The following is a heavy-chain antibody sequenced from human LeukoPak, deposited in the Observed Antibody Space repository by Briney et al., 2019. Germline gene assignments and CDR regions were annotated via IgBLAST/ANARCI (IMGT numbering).Heavy chain of an antibody. D-gene: IGHD4-17*01. J-gene: IGHJ4*02. CDR1: GDSITNGNW. CDR3: ARGRTSLTTSLDFDY. V-gene: IGHV4-4*02. Sequence: KSSGTLSLTCAVSGDSITNGNWWSWVRQPPGKGLDWIGEIYHSGRTNYGPSLKSRVIISVDKSKNQFSLKLNSVTAADTAVYYCARGRTSLTTSLDFDYWGQGTLVTVSS. CDR2: IYHSGRT.